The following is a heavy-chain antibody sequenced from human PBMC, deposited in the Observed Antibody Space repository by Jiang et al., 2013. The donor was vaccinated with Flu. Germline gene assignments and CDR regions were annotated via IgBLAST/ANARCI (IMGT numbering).Heavy chain of an antibody. D-gene: IGHD6-19*01. V-gene: IGHV3-48*03. CDR2: LSSSGSLI. J-gene: IGHJ4*02. CDR3: ARDLLDPGIAVDGFDY. CDR1: GFTFSNYE. Sequence: CAASGFTFSNYEMNWVRQAPGKGLEWVSYLSSSGSLIHYADSVKGRFTISRDNAKNSLYLQMNSLRAEDTAVYYCARDLLDPGIAVDGFDYWGQGTVVTVSS.